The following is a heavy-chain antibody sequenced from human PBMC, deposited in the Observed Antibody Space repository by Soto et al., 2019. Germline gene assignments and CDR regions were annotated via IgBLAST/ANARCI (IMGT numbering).Heavy chain of an antibody. CDR1: GFTFTTSA. D-gene: IGHD3-10*01. CDR3: AADTLQKAG. CDR2: IVVGSGKT. V-gene: IGHV1-58*01. Sequence: GASVKVSCKTSGFTFTTSAVQWVRQARGQRLEWIGWIVVGSGKTNYAEKFHDRVTVTRDTSTSTSYLQMSGLTSADTAVYYCAADTLQKAGWGQGTLVTVSS. J-gene: IGHJ4*02.